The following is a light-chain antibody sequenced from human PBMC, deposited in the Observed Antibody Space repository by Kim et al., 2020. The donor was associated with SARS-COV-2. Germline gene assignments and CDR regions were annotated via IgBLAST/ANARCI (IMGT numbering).Light chain of an antibody. V-gene: IGLV2-14*04. Sequence: GQSSTISCTGTSSDVGGYNYVSWYQQHPGKAPKLMIYDVSKRPSGVSNRFSGSKSGNTASLTISGLKAEDEADYYCSSYTSSSTLVFGGGTQLTV. CDR1: SSDVGGYNY. J-gene: IGLJ3*02. CDR3: SSYTSSSTLV. CDR2: DVS.